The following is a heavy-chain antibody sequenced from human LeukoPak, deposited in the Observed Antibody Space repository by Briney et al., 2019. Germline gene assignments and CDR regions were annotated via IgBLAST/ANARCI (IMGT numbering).Heavy chain of an antibody. CDR1: GYSFVDYW. CDR3: ARGALGSGPPEYFDL. V-gene: IGHV5-51*01. CDR2: IFPGDSDT. Sequence: GESLKISCKASGYSFVDYWIGWVRQMPGKGLEWMGIIFPGDSDTRYSPSFQGQVTISADKSISTAYLQWSNLKASDTAMYYCARGALGSGPPEYFDLWGRGTLVTVSS. J-gene: IGHJ2*01. D-gene: IGHD6-19*01.